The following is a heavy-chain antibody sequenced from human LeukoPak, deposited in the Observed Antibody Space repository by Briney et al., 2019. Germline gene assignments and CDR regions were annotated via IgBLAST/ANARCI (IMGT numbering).Heavy chain of an antibody. D-gene: IGHD2-15*01. CDR1: GLTVRSTS. CDR3: VVGGSPGY. CDR2: INSDGSST. J-gene: IGHJ4*02. V-gene: IGHV3-74*01. Sequence: GGSLRLSCAASGLTVRSTSMTWVRQAPGKGLVWVSRINSDGSSTSYADFVQGRFTASRDNTKNTWSLEMNSLRAEDTAVYYCVVGGSPGYWGQGTLVTVSS.